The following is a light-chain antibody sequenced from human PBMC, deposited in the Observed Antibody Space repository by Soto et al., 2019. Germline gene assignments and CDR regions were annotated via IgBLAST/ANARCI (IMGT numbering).Light chain of an antibody. J-gene: IGKJ5*01. CDR3: QQANSFPIT. Sequence: AIRMTQSPSSFSASTGDRVTITCRAGQGISSYLAWYQQKPGKAPKLLIYAASTLQSGVPSRFSGSGSGTDFTLTISSVQPEDFATYRCQQANSFPITFGQGTRLEIK. CDR1: QGISSY. V-gene: IGKV1-8*01. CDR2: AAS.